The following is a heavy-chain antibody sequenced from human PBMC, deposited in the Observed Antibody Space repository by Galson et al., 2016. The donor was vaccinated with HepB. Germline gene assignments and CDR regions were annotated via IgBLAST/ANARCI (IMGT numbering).Heavy chain of an antibody. CDR3: AKDMSPAAYYFDH. D-gene: IGHD2-2*01. Sequence: SLRLSCAASGFTFTDHAMHWVRQGLGKGLEWVSGISWNSGIVGYSDSVRGRFSISRDNAKKSLFLQMNSVRPDDTAVYYCAKDMSPAAYYFDHWGLGTLVTVSS. V-gene: IGHV3-9*01. J-gene: IGHJ4*02. CDR2: ISWNSGIV. CDR1: GFTFTDHA.